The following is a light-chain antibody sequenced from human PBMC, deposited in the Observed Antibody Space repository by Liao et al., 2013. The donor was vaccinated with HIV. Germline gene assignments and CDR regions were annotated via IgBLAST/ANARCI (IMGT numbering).Light chain of an antibody. J-gene: IGLJ2*01. V-gene: IGLV3-1*01. Sequence: SSDLTQPPSVSVSSGQTARITCSGHELGDRFAFWYQQKPGQSPLLVIYQDSKRPSGIPERFSGSNSGSTATLTISGALAMDEADYYCQAWDSSTAVVFGGGTKLTVL. CDR2: QDS. CDR1: ELGDRF. CDR3: QAWDSSTAVV.